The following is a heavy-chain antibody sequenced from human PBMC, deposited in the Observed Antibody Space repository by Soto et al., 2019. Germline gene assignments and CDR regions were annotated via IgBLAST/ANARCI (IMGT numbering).Heavy chain of an antibody. D-gene: IGHD4-17*01. CDR1: GFTVSSNY. CDR2: IYSGGST. Sequence: LRLSCAASGFTVSSNYMSWVRQAPGKGLEWVSVIYSGGSTYYADSVKGRFTISRDNSKNTLYLQMNSLRAEDTAVYYCAGAYGDYAGDAFDIWGQGTMVTVSS. J-gene: IGHJ3*02. CDR3: AGAYGDYAGDAFDI. V-gene: IGHV3-66*01.